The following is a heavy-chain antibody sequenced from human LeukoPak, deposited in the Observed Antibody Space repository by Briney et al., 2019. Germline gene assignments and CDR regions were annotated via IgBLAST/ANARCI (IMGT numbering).Heavy chain of an antibody. Sequence: SETLSLTCAVSGGSISSSNWWSWVRQPPGKGLEWIGEIYHSGSTNYNPSLKSRVTISVDKSKNQFSLKLSSVTAADTAVYYCARSSGYYRYYFDYWGQGTLVTVSS. D-gene: IGHD3-22*01. J-gene: IGHJ4*02. CDR3: ARSSGYYRYYFDY. V-gene: IGHV4-4*02. CDR2: IYHSGST. CDR1: GGSISSSNW.